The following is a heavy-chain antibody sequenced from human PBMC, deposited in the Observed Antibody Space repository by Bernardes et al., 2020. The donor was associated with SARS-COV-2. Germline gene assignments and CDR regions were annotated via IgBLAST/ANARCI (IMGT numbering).Heavy chain of an antibody. Sequence: GGSLSLSNEASGFTFSDYYMSWIRQAPGKGLEWVSYISSSGSTIYYADSVKGRFTISRDNAKNSLYLQMNSLRAEDTAVYYCARGQDCSSTSCHEIDYWGQGTLVTVSS. CDR1: GFTFSDYY. CDR2: ISSSGSTI. V-gene: IGHV3-11*01. CDR3: ARGQDCSSTSCHEIDY. D-gene: IGHD2-2*01. J-gene: IGHJ4*02.